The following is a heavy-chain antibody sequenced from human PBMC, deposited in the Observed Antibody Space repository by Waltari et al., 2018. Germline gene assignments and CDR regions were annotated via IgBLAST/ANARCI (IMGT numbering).Heavy chain of an antibody. D-gene: IGHD2-21*02. CDR1: GGSISGFY. J-gene: IGHJ5*02. Sequence: QVQLQESGPSLLKPSETLSLICTVSGGSISGFYWSWVRQPPGKGLDWIGYIYYTGSTNFTPSLKSRVTMSVDTSKNQFSLNLRSVTAADTAFYYCARGGGGDWEWFDPWGQGTLVTVSS. CDR3: ARGGGGDWEWFDP. CDR2: IYYTGST. V-gene: IGHV4-59*01.